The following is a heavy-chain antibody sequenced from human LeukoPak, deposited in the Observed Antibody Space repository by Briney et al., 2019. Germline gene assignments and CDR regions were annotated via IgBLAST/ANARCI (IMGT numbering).Heavy chain of an antibody. CDR3: AKEWWSSSSPLHFDY. Sequence: GGSLRLSCAASGFSFSSYAMSWVRQAPGKGLEWVSGLSASGTNTYYTDSVKGRFTISRDNSKNTLYLQMNSLRAEDTALYYCAKEWWSSSSPLHFDYWGQGTLVTVPS. CDR1: GFSFSSYA. D-gene: IGHD6-6*01. V-gene: IGHV3-23*01. J-gene: IGHJ4*02. CDR2: LSASGTNT.